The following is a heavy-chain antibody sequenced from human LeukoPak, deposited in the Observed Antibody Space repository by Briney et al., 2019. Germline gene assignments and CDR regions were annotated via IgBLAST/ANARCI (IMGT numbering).Heavy chain of an antibody. V-gene: IGHV3-48*01. CDR2: ISSSSSPI. J-gene: IGHJ2*01. Sequence: GGSLRLSCAGSGFTFSSYSMNWVRQAPGKGLEWVSYISSSSSPIYYADSVKGRFTISRDNAKNSLYLQMNSLRAEDTAVYYCARDSVEVWWLHPNWYFDLWGRGTLVTVSS. D-gene: IGHD5-12*01. CDR3: ARDSVEVWWLHPNWYFDL. CDR1: GFTFSSYS.